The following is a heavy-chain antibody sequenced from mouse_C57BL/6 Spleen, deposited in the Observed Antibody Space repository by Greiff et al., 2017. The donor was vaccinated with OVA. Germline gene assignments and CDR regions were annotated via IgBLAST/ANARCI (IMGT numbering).Heavy chain of an antibody. CDR3: ARGDYYGSSLYAMDY. D-gene: IGHD1-1*01. J-gene: IGHJ4*01. Sequence: QVQLQQPGAELVKPGASVKMSCKASGYTFTSYWITWVKQRPGQGLEWIGDLYPGSGSTNYNEKFKSKATLTVDTSSSTAYMQLSSLTSEDSAVYYCARGDYYGSSLYAMDYWGQGTSVTVSS. CDR1: GYTFTSYW. V-gene: IGHV1-55*01. CDR2: LYPGSGST.